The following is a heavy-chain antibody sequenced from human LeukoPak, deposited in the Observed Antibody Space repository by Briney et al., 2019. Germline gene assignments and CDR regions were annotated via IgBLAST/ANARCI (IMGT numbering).Heavy chain of an antibody. CDR1: GFTFSSYG. D-gene: IGHD2-15*01. J-gene: IGHJ3*02. CDR3: ARYETDCSGGSCYGAFDI. V-gene: IGHV3-30*03. Sequence: GSLRLSCAASGFTFSSYGMHWVRQAPGKGLEWVAVISYDGSNKYYADSVKGRFTISRDNSKNTLYLQMNSLRAEDTAVYYCARYETDCSGGSCYGAFDIWGQGTMVTVSS. CDR2: ISYDGSNK.